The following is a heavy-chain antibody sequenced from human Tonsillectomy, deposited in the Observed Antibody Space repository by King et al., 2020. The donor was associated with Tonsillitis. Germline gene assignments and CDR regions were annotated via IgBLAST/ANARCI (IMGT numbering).Heavy chain of an antibody. Sequence: QLVQSGGGVVQPGRSLRLSCAASGFTFSTYGMHWVRQAPGKGLEWVAVIWYDGSNKYYADSVKGRFTISRDNSKNTLYLQMNSLRAEDTAVYYCARDSGSGTFSYFDYWGQGTLVTVSS. J-gene: IGHJ4*02. CDR3: ARDSGSGTFSYFDY. CDR1: GFTFSTYG. V-gene: IGHV3-33*08. CDR2: IWYDGSNK. D-gene: IGHD3-10*01.